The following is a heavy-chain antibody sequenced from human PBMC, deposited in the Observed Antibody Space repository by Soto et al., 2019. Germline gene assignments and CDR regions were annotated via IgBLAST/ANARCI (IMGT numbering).Heavy chain of an antibody. D-gene: IGHD6-13*01. CDR1: GFAFYYYN. CDR2: ISSSSAYI. CDR3: TRDASRDSSARGWFDP. V-gene: IGHV3-21*01. Sequence: TGGSLRLSCAASGFAFYYYNMNWVRQAPGRGLEWVSTISSSSAYIYYTDALRGRFTISRDNAKNSLHLQMNSLRAEDTAVYYCTRDASRDSSARGWFDPWGPGTLVTVSS. J-gene: IGHJ5*02.